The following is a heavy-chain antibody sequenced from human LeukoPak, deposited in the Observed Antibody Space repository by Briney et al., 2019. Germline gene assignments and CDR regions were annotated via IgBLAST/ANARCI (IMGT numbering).Heavy chain of an antibody. D-gene: IGHD1-26*01. CDR3: AKDLKATS. CDR1: GFTFSSYA. Sequence: GGSLRLSCAASGFTFSSYAMHWVRQAPGKGLEWVAVISYDGSNKYYADSVKGRFTISRDNSKNTLYLQMSSLRAEDTAVYYCAKDLKATSWGQGTLVTVSS. V-gene: IGHV3-30-3*01. CDR2: ISYDGSNK. J-gene: IGHJ5*02.